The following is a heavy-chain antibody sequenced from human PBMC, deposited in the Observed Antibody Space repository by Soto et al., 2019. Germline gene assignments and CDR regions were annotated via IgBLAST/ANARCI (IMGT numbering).Heavy chain of an antibody. CDR1: GYTFTGYY. CDR2: INPETGGT. D-gene: IGHD2-2*01. Sequence: ASVEVSCKASGYTFTGYYVHWVREAPGQGLEWMGWINPETGGTSYAQKFQGRVTLSRDTSINTAYLELSRLRFDDAAVYFCARERYQVISDGMDVWGQGXTVTVYS. J-gene: IGHJ6*02. CDR3: ARERYQVISDGMDV. V-gene: IGHV1-2*02.